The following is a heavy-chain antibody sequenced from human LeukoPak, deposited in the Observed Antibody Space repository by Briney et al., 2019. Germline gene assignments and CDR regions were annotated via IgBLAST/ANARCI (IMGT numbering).Heavy chain of an antibody. Sequence: GGSLRLSCAASGFTFSTYTMNWVRQAPGKGLEWVSFISSDGRNKYYADSVKGRFTISRDNSESTLFLQMNSLRAEDTAVYYCAREYRSAWTSCDYWGQGTLVTVSS. CDR2: ISSDGRNK. CDR3: AREYRSAWTSCDY. D-gene: IGHD6-19*01. CDR1: GFTFSTYT. J-gene: IGHJ4*02. V-gene: IGHV3-30*04.